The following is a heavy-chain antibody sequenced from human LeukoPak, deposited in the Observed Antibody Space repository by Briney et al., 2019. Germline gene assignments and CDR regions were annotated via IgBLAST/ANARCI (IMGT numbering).Heavy chain of an antibody. J-gene: IGHJ4*02. CDR2: IQYDGSNK. CDR3: AKWELNFDY. CDR1: GFTFSSYG. Sequence: GGSLRLSCAASGFTFSSYGMHWVRQAPGKGLEWVAFIQYDGSNKYYADSVKGRFTISRDNSKNTLYLQMNSLRAEDTAVYYCAKWELNFDYWGQGTLVTVSS. V-gene: IGHV3-30*02. D-gene: IGHD1-26*01.